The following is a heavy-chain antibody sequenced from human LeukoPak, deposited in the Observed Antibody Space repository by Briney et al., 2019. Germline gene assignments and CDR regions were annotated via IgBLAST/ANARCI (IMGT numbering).Heavy chain of an antibody. V-gene: IGHV3-48*01. CDR3: ARGSGTYSSFDY. CDR1: RFIFSHYG. D-gene: IGHD1-26*01. J-gene: IGHJ4*02. Sequence: GGSLRLSCVASRFIFSHYGMNWVRQAPGKGLEWISYISSSSTTMYYADSVKGRFTISRDNAKNSLYLQMNSLRAEDTAVYYCARGSGTYSSFDYWGQGTLVTVSS. CDR2: ISSSSTTM.